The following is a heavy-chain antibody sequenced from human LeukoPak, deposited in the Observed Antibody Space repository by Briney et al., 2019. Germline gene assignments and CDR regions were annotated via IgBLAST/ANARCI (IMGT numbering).Heavy chain of an antibody. D-gene: IGHD2-8*01. CDR2: IIPILGIA. CDR1: GGTFSSYA. J-gene: IGHJ4*02. Sequence: SVKVSCKASGGTFSSYAISWVRQAPGQGLEWMGRIIPILGIANYAQKFQGRVTITTDESTSTAYMELSSLRSEDTAVYYCASSQGYCTNGVCSYYFDYWGQGTLVTVSS. CDR3: ASSQGYCTNGVCSYYFDY. V-gene: IGHV1-69*04.